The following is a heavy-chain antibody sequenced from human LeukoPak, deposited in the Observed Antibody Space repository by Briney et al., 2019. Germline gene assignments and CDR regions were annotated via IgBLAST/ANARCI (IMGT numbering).Heavy chain of an antibody. CDR1: GCTFTSYG. J-gene: IGHJ5*02. D-gene: IGHD2-2*01. Sequence: ASVKVSCKASGCTFTSYGISWVRQAPGQGLEWMGWISAYNGNTNYAQKLQGRVTMTTDTSTSTAYMELRSLRSDDTAVYYCARDAVPAAIGWFDPWGQGTLVTVSS. CDR2: ISAYNGNT. CDR3: ARDAVPAAIGWFDP. V-gene: IGHV1-18*01.